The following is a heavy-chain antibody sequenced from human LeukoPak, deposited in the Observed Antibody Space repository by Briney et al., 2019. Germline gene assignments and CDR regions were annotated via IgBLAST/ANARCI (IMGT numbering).Heavy chain of an antibody. J-gene: IGHJ4*02. D-gene: IGHD6-19*01. CDR3: AKGGCSSGCSGNF. V-gene: IGHV3-23*01. Sequence: GGSLRLSCAASGFTFSSYAMYWVRQAPGKGLECVSAVTGNGDTTYYADSVKGRFTISRDNSKNTLSLQMSSLRDDDTALYYCAKGGCSSGCSGNFWGQGTLVTVSA. CDR1: GFTFSSYA. CDR2: VTGNGDTT.